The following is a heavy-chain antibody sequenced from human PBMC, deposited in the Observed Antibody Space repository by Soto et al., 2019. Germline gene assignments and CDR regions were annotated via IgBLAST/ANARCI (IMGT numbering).Heavy chain of an antibody. Sequence: SETLSLTCAVSGYSISSGYYCGWIRQPPGKGLEWIGSIYHSGSTYYNPSLKSRVTISVDTSKNQFSLKLSSVTAADTAVYYCARGLGGSYYYYYGMDVWGQGTTVTVSS. CDR1: GYSISSGYY. CDR2: IYHSGST. D-gene: IGHD1-26*01. CDR3: ARGLGGSYYYYYGMDV. V-gene: IGHV4-38-2*01. J-gene: IGHJ6*02.